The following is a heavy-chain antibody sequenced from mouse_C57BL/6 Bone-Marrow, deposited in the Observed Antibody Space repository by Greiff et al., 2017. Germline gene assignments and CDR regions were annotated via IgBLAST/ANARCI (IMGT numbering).Heavy chain of an antibody. J-gene: IGHJ1*03. D-gene: IGHD1-1*01. CDR1: GYTFTSYW. CDR2: IDPSDSYT. CDR3: ARKDTTVVSNFDV. Sequence: QVQLQQPGAELARPGTSVKLSCKASGYTFTSYWMHWVKQRPGQGLEWIGVIDPSDSYTNYNQKFKGKATLTVDTSSSTAYMQLSSLTSEDSAVYYCARKDTTVVSNFDVWGTGTTVTVSS. V-gene: IGHV1-59*01.